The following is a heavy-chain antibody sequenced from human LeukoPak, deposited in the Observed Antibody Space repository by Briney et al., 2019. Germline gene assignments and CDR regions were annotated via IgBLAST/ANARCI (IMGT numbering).Heavy chain of an antibody. CDR3: AKEFAPVVH. V-gene: IGHV3-30*02. J-gene: IGHJ4*02. CDR2: IRYDGSNK. CDR1: GFTFRRYG. Sequence: GGSLRLPCAASGFTFRRYGMHWVRQAPGKALEGVAFIRYDGSNKYYADSVKGRFTISRDNSKNALYLQMNSRRAEDTAVYYCAKEFAPVVHWGQGTLVTVSS. D-gene: IGHD2-2*01.